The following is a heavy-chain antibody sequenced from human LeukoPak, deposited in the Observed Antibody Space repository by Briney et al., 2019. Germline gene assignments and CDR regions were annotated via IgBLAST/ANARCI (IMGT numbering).Heavy chain of an antibody. V-gene: IGHV3-23*01. Sequence: GGSLRLSCAASGFTFTTYTISWVRQTRAKGLEWVSAISGSATSTYYADSVKGRFTISRDNSKNTLYLQMSSLRAEDTAIYYCAREYKIPATGTLGFDIWGPGTMVTVSS. J-gene: IGHJ3*02. CDR1: GFTFTTYT. CDR3: AREYKIPATGTLGFDI. CDR2: ISGSATST. D-gene: IGHD1-1*01.